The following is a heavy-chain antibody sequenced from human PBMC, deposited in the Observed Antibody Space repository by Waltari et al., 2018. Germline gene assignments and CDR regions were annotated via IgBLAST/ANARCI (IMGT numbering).Heavy chain of an antibody. J-gene: IGHJ4*02. CDR1: GYTFSSYW. CDR3: TRDVSSDKVAH. Sequence: EVQLVESGGGLVQPGGSLRLSCVASGYTFSSYWMSWVRQAPGKGLEWVANINPDGSGENYVDFVKGRFTISRDNARNSLYLQMNGLRVEDTAVYYCTRDVSSDKVAHWGQGTLVTVSS. D-gene: IGHD5-12*01. CDR2: INPDGSGE. V-gene: IGHV3-7*03.